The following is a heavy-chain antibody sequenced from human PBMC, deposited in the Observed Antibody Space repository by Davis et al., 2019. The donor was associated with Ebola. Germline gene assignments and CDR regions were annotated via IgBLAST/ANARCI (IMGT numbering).Heavy chain of an antibody. V-gene: IGHV4-34*01. D-gene: IGHD2-2*01. J-gene: IGHJ6*04. CDR1: GGSFSGYY. Sequence: SETLSLTCAVYGGSFSGYYWSWIRQPPGKGLEWIGEINHSGSTNSNPSLKSRVTISVDTSKNQFSLKLSSVTAAYTAVYYCARVVDEDYYYGMDVWGKGTTVTVSS. CDR2: INHSGST. CDR3: ARVVDEDYYYGMDV.